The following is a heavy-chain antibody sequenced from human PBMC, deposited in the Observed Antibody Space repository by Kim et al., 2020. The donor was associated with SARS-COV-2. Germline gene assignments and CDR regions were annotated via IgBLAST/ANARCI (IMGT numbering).Heavy chain of an antibody. J-gene: IGHJ5*02. CDR2: INAGNGNT. V-gene: IGHV1-3*01. D-gene: IGHD6-19*01. Sequence: ASVKVSCKASGYTFTSYAMHWVRQAPGQRLEWMGWINAGNGNTKYSQKFQGRVTITRDTSASTAYMELSSLRSEDTAVYYCARSYSSGWYWFDPWGQGTLVTVSS. CDR3: ARSYSSGWYWFDP. CDR1: GYTFTSYA.